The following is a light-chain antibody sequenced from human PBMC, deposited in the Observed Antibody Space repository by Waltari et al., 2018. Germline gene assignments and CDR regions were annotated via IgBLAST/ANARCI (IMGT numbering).Light chain of an antibody. CDR1: SSDVGGYNY. Sequence: QSALTQPGSVSGSPGTSSTIPCTGTSSDVGGYNYVSWYQQHPGKAPKLMLYDVTKRPSGLSNRFSGSKSGNTASLTISGLRAEDEAEYYCSSYTSSSTLVFGGGTKLTVL. CDR3: SSYTSSSTLV. J-gene: IGLJ3*02. CDR2: DVT. V-gene: IGLV2-14*01.